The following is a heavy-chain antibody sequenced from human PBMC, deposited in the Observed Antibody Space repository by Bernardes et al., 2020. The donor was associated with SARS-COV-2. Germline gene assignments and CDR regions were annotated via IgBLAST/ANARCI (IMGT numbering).Heavy chain of an antibody. CDR1: GGSISSGGYY. CDR3: ARDIFFSNRAAPNYYYYYGMDV. V-gene: IGHV4-31*03. J-gene: IGHJ6*02. D-gene: IGHD6-6*01. Sequence: SETLSLTCTVSGGSISSGGYYWSWIRQHPGKGLEWIGYIYYSGSTYYNPSLKSRVTISVDTSKNQFSLKLSSVTAADTAVYYCARDIFFSNRAAPNYYYYYGMDVWGPGTLVTVSS. CDR2: IYYSGST.